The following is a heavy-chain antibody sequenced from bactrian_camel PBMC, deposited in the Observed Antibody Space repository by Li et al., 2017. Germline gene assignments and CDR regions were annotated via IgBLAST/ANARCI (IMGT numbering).Heavy chain of an antibody. CDR3: AADRGYRLDCDDASGY. Sequence: VQLVESGGGSVQAGGSLRLSCAASPETCHNHCMGWFRQIPDKEREGVAGIESDGSTSYADAVKGRFTLSQDSAKNILSLQMHSLKPEDTGVYYCAADRGYRLDCDDASGYWGQGTQVTVS. CDR2: IESDGST. V-gene: IGHV3S53*01. D-gene: IGHD5*01. J-gene: IGHJ6*01. CDR1: PETCHNHC.